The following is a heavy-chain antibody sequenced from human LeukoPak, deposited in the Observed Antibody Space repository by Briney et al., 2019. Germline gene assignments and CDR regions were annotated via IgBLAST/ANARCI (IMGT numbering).Heavy chain of an antibody. V-gene: IGHV3-66*01. D-gene: IGHD3-9*01. Sequence: PGGSLRLSCAASGFTFDDYGMSWVRQVPGKGLEWVSVIYSGGSTYYADSVKGRFTISRDNSKNTLYLQMNSLRAEDTAVYYCVAYYDILTGYKYWGQGTLVTVSS. J-gene: IGHJ4*02. CDR3: VAYYDILTGYKY. CDR1: GFTFDDYG. CDR2: IYSGGST.